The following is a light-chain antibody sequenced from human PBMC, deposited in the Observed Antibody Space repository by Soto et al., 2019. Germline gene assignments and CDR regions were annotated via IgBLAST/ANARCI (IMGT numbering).Light chain of an antibody. CDR3: AEWDDSLNGVV. CDR2: SNN. V-gene: IGLV1-44*01. J-gene: IGLJ2*01. CDR1: SSNIESKT. Sequence: QPVLTQPPSASGPPGQRGTISCSGSSSNIESKTVNWYQQLPGTAPKLLLYSNNQRPSGVPDRFSGSKSGTSASLAISGLQSEDEADYYCAEWDDSLNGVVFGGGTKLTVL.